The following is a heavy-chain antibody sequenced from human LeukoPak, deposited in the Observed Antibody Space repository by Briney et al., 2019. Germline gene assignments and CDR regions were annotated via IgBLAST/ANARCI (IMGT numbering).Heavy chain of an antibody. CDR2: TSSSSSTI. D-gene: IGHD6-13*01. CDR1: GFTFSRHS. V-gene: IGHV3-48*02. Sequence: GGSLRLSCAASGFTFSRHSMNWVRQAPGKGLEWVSYTSSSSSTIYYVDSVKGRFTISRDNAKNSLYLQMNSLRDEDTAVYYCARVGYDNTRPAPYWGQGTLVTVSS. CDR3: ARVGYDNTRPAPY. J-gene: IGHJ4*02.